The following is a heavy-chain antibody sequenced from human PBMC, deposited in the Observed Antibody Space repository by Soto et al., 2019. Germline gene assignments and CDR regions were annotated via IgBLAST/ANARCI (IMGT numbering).Heavy chain of an antibody. CDR3: AIGTYYFDTIGYDGAFDI. D-gene: IGHD3-22*01. J-gene: IGHJ3*02. CDR1: GGSISNYA. CDR2: IIPMFDTT. Sequence: AXVNVSCSASGGSISNYAVNWVRQAPGQGLEWMGGIIPMFDTTNNAQKFQGRVTITADESTSTAYMELSSLRSADTAVYYCAIGTYYFDTIGYDGAFDIWGQGTVVTVSS. V-gene: IGHV1-69*13.